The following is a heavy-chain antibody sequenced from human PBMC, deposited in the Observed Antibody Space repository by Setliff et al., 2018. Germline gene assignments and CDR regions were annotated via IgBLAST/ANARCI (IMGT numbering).Heavy chain of an antibody. CDR3: ASQLGGYCSGGSCYSYYYYYYMD. D-gene: IGHD2-15*01. V-gene: IGHV4-34*01. J-gene: IGHJ6*03. CDR2: INHSGST. CDR1: GGSFSGYY. Sequence: SETLSLTCAVYGGSFSGYYWSWIRQPPGKGLEWIGEINHSGSTNYNPSLKSRVTISVDTSKNQFSLKLSSVTAADTAVYYCASQLGGYCSGGSCYSYYYYYYMD.